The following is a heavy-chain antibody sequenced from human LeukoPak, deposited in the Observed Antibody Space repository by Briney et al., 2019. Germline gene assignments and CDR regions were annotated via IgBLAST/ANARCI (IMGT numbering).Heavy chain of an antibody. J-gene: IGHJ4*02. CDR2: IYYSGST. V-gene: IGHV4-59*01. Sequence: PSETLSLTCTVSGGSIGSYYWSWIRQPPGKGLEWIGYIYYSGSTNYNPSLKSRVTISVDTSKNQFSLKLSSVTAADTAVYYCARDYYGGNSGYYFDYWGQGTLVTVSS. CDR3: ARDYYGGNSGYYFDY. CDR1: GGSIGSYY. D-gene: IGHD4-23*01.